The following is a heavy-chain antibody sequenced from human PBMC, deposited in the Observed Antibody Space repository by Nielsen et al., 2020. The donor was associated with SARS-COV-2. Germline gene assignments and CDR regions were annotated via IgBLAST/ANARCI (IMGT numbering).Heavy chain of an antibody. CDR1: GFTFSSYW. J-gene: IGHJ6*02. D-gene: IGHD3-16*01. Sequence: GGSLRLSCTASGFTFSSYWMSWVRQAPGKGLEWVAKINQLGSEKYYVDSVRGRFTISRDNAKNSLFLQANSLTAEDTAVYYCASGAYMITPMGMDVWGQGTTVTVSS. CDR3: ASGAYMITPMGMDV. V-gene: IGHV3-7*01. CDR2: INQLGSEK.